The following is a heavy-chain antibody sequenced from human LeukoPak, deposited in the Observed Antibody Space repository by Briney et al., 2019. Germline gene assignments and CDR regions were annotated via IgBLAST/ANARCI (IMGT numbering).Heavy chain of an antibody. J-gene: IGHJ4*02. CDR1: GYTFTSYG. D-gene: IGHD3-22*01. V-gene: IGHV1-18*01. Sequence: ASVKVSCKASGYTFTSYGISWVRQAPGQGLEWMGWISAYNGNTNYAQKLQGRVTMTTDTSTSTAYMELRRLRSDDTAVYYCARRGGYYDSSGEFDYWGQGTLVTVSS. CDR3: ARRGGYYDSSGEFDY. CDR2: ISAYNGNT.